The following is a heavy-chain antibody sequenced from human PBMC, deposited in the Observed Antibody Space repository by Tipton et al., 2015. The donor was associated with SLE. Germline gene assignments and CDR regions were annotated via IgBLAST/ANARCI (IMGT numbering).Heavy chain of an antibody. D-gene: IGHD3-22*01. CDR1: GGSIRSSSYY. J-gene: IGHJ4*02. V-gene: IGHV4-39*01. CDR3: ARQNIVVVLFDY. CDR2: IFYSGRA. Sequence: TLSLTCTVSGGSIRSSSYYWGWIRQPPGKGLEWIGNIFYSGRAYDYPSLRSRVTIFVDTSKDQFSLKLSSVTAADTAVYYCARQNIVVVLFDYWGQGTLVTVSS.